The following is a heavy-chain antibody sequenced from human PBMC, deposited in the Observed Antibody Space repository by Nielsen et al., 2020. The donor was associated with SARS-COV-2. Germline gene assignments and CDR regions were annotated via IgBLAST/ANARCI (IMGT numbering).Heavy chain of an antibody. V-gene: IGHV3-66*01. Sequence: GESLKISCAASGFIFSNALMTWVRQAPGKGLEWVSVINGGGSTDYADSVKDRFSISRDNSKNTLYLQMNSLRAEDTAVYYCARRVWPYYYYMDVWGKGTTVTVSS. CDR1: GFIFSNAL. J-gene: IGHJ6*03. CDR2: INGGGST. CDR3: ARRVWPYYYYMDV.